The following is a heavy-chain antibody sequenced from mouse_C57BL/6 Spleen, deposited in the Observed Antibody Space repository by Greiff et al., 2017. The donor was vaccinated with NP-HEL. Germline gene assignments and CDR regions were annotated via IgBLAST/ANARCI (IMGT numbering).Heavy chain of an antibody. CDR2: INPNNGGT. Sequence: VQLQQSGPELVKPGASVKMSCKASGYTFTDYNMHWVKQSHGKSLEWIGYINPNNGGTSYNQKFKGKATLTVNKSSSTAYMELRSLTSEDSAVYYCARKEGYYDYLFDYWGQGTTLTVSS. V-gene: IGHV1-22*01. CDR3: ARKEGYYDYLFDY. J-gene: IGHJ2*01. D-gene: IGHD2-4*01. CDR1: GYTFTDYN.